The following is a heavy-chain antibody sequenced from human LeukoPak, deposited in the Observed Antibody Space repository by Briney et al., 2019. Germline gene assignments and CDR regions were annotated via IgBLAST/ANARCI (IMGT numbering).Heavy chain of an antibody. CDR1: GFTFSSYS. CDR3: AREPYCGGDCYSPINFDY. D-gene: IGHD2-21*02. Sequence: GGSLRLSCAASGFTFSSYSMNWVRQAPGKGLEWVSSISSGSSYIYYADSVKGRFTISRDNAKNSLYLQMNSLRAEDTAVYYCAREPYCGGDCYSPINFDYWGQGTLVTVSS. V-gene: IGHV3-21*01. CDR2: ISSGSSYI. J-gene: IGHJ4*02.